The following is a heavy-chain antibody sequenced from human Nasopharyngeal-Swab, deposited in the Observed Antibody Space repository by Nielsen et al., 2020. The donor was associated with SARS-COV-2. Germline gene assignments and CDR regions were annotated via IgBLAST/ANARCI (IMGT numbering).Heavy chain of an antibody. Sequence: SETLSLTCAVYGGSFTTYYWNWIRQSPGKGLEWIAEINHAGSTNYSPSLKSRITISVDTSKKQISLKLSSVTAADTAVYYCARLSLVDYYDSSGYYWFDPWGQGTLVTVSS. V-gene: IGHV4-34*01. D-gene: IGHD3-22*01. CDR1: GGSFTTYY. CDR3: ARLSLVDYYDSSGYYWFDP. CDR2: INHAGST. J-gene: IGHJ5*02.